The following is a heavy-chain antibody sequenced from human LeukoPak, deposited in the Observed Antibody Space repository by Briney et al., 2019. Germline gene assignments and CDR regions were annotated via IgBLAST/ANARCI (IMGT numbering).Heavy chain of an antibody. CDR1: GFTFSDYS. D-gene: IGHD3-22*01. V-gene: IGHV3-21*01. Sequence: PGGALRLSCAASGFTFSDYSMNWVRPAPGEGLEWVSSISSSSSYIYYGDSVKGRFTISRDNAKNSLYVQMNSLRDEDTAVYYCARDGDYDSSGYLGVWFDYWGQGTMVTVSS. CDR2: ISSSSSYI. J-gene: IGHJ4*02. CDR3: ARDGDYDSSGYLGVWFDY.